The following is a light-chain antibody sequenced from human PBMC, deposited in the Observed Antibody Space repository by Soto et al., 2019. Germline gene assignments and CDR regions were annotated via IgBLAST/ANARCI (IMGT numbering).Light chain of an antibody. CDR1: QSVISSY. CDR3: QQYNKWLRT. Sequence: EIVLTQSPGTVSLSPGERATLSCRASQSVISSYLACYQQKPGQAPRILISGASTRATGITARFSGSGSGTEFTLTISSLQSEDFALYYCQQYNKWLRTFGQGTNVDIK. V-gene: IGKV3-15*01. J-gene: IGKJ1*01. CDR2: GAS.